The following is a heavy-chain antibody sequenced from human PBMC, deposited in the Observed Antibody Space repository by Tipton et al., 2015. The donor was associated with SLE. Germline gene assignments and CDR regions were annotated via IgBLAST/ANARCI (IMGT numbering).Heavy chain of an antibody. D-gene: IGHD5-12*01. CDR3: AREDVSEGATNYFDY. Sequence: TLSLTCTVSGGSISSHYWSWIRQPPGKGLEWIGYISYSGSTNYNPSLKSRVTISVDTSKNQFSLKLSSVTAADTAVYYCAREDVSEGATNYFDYWGQGTLVTVSS. V-gene: IGHV4-59*11. CDR2: ISYSGST. CDR1: GGSISSHY. J-gene: IGHJ4*02.